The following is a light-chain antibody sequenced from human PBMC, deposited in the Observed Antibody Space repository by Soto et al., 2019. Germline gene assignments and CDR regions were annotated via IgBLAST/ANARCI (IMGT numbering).Light chain of an antibody. V-gene: IGKV1-9*01. J-gene: IGKJ5*01. Sequence: QLTQSPSSLSASVGDRVTITCRASQGICSYLAWYQQNPGKAPKLLIYAASTLQSGVPSRFSGSGYATAFTLAISTLQPEDFAIYYCIHLNSYHVTFGQVKRQENK. CDR2: AAS. CDR3: IHLNSYHVT. CDR1: QGICSY.